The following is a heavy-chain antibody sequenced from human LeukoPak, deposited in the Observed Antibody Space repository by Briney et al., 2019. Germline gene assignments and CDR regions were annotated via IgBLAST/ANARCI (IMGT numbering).Heavy chain of an antibody. V-gene: IGHV1-69*13. D-gene: IGHD3-3*01. Sequence: ASVKVSCKASGGTFSSYAISWVRQAPGQGLEWMGGIIPIFGTANYAQKFQGRVTITADESTSTAYMELSSLRSEDTAVYYCARAIPIFGVVNHYYYGMDVWGQGTTVTVSS. CDR3: ARAIPIFGVVNHYYYGMDV. CDR2: IIPIFGTA. J-gene: IGHJ6*02. CDR1: GGTFSSYA.